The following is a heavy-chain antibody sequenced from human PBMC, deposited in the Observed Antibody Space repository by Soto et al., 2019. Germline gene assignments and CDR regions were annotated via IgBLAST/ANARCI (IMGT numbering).Heavy chain of an antibody. CDR2: MNPNSGNT. J-gene: IGHJ5*02. CDR1: GYSFTSYD. V-gene: IGHV1-8*01. D-gene: IGHD6-13*01. Sequence: ASVKVSCKASGYSFTSYDVNWVRQATGQGLEWMGWMNPNSGNTAFAEKFQGRVTMTRDTPISTAYMELSGLTSEDTAVYYCASGAYSSSWNWFDPWGQGTLVTVSS. CDR3: ASGAYSSSWNWFDP.